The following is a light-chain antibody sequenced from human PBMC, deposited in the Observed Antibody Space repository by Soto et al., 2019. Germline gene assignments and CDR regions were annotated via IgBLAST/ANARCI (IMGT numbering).Light chain of an antibody. Sequence: QSALTQPASVSGSPGQSITISCTGTSSDVGGYNFVSWYQQHPGKAPKLMIFEVNNRPSGVSNRFSGSQSGNTASLTISGLQAEDEADYYCGAWDSSLNVYVFGTGTKVTVL. V-gene: IGLV2-14*01. CDR3: GAWDSSLNVYV. CDR1: SSDVGGYNF. J-gene: IGLJ1*01. CDR2: EVN.